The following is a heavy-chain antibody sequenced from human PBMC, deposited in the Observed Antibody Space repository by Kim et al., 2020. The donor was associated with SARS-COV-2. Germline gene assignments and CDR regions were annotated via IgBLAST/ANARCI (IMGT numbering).Heavy chain of an antibody. V-gene: IGHV4-59*01. J-gene: IGHJ2*01. CDR3: ARGDSGSYAGWYFDL. CDR1: GGSISSYY. D-gene: IGHD1-26*01. CDR2: IYYSGST. Sequence: SETLSLTCTVSGGSISSYYWSWIRQPPGKGLEWIGYIYYSGSTNYNPSLKSRVTISVDTSKNQFSLKLSSVTAADTAVYYCARGDSGSYAGWYFDLWGRGTLVTVSS.